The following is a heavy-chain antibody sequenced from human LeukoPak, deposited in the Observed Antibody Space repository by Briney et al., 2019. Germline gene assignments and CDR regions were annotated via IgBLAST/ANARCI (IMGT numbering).Heavy chain of an antibody. Sequence: GGSLRLSCAASGFTFSSYWMSWVRQAPGKGLEWVGNIIQDGSEKYYVDSVKGRFTISRDNTKTSLYPQMPSLRAEDTAVYYCARAGSGRAFVYWGQGTLVTVSS. V-gene: IGHV3-7*01. CDR2: IIQDGSEK. D-gene: IGHD6-19*01. CDR1: GFTFSSYW. J-gene: IGHJ4*02. CDR3: ARAGSGRAFVY.